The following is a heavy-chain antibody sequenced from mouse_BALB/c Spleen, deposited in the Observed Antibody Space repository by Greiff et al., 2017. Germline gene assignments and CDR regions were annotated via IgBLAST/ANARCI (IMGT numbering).Heavy chain of an antibody. CDR3: AVYKVYAMDY. J-gene: IGHJ4*01. CDR2: IDPANGNT. D-gene: IGHD1-3*01. CDR1: GFNIKDTY. Sequence: EVQLQESGAELVKPGASVKLSCTASGFNIKDTYMHWVKQRPEHGLEWIGRIDPANGNTKYDPKFQGKATITADTSSNTAYLQLSSLTSEDTAVYYCAVYKVYAMDYWGQGTSVTVSS. V-gene: IGHV14-3*02.